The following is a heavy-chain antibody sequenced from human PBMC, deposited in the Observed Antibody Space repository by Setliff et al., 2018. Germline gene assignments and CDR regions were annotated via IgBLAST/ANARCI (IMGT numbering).Heavy chain of an antibody. V-gene: IGHV4-39*07. J-gene: IGHJ4*02. Sequence: KPSETLSLTCSVSGGSISSSRYSWGWIRQTPGKGLEWIGSIYYSGSTYYNPSLESRVTISIDTSKNQFSLKLSSVTAADTAVYYCRLWSHNYRNDYWGQGTLVTVSS. CDR1: GGSISSSRYS. CDR3: RLWSHNYRNDY. D-gene: IGHD3-16*01. CDR2: IYYSGST.